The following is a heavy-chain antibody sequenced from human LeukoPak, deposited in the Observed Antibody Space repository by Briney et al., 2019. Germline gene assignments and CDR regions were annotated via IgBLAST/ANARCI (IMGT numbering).Heavy chain of an antibody. CDR3: ARDFRVGDTAMPTYYYYGMDV. Sequence: PSETLSLTCTVSGGSISSGGYYWSWIRQHPGKGLEWIGYIYYSGSTYYNPSLKSRVTISVDTSKNQFSLKLSSVTAADTAVYYCARDFRVGDTAMPTYYYYGMDVWGQGTTVTVSS. CDR2: IYYSGST. D-gene: IGHD5-18*01. J-gene: IGHJ6*02. CDR1: GGSISSGGYY. V-gene: IGHV4-31*03.